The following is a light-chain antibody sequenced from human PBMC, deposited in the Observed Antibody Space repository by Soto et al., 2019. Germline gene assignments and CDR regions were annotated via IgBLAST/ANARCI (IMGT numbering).Light chain of an antibody. CDR2: RAS. Sequence: DIQMTQSPSTLSASVGDRVTITCRASQSISSWLAWYQQKPGKAPKLLIYRASILESGVRSRFSGRGSGTELTLTISSLQPDDFATYYCQQYNSYSWTFGQGTKVEIK. CDR1: QSISSW. J-gene: IGKJ1*01. V-gene: IGKV1-5*03. CDR3: QQYNSYSWT.